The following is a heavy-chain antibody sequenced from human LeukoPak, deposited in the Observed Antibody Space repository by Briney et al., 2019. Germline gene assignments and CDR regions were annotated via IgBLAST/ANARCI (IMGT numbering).Heavy chain of an antibody. CDR3: ARVMYSSGWSFDY. V-gene: IGHV3-20*04. Sequence: PGGSLRLSCAASGFAFDDYAMSWVRQTPGKGLEWVSGTNWDGGRTGYADSVKGRFTISRDNAKNSLYLQMNSLRAEDTAVYYCARVMYSSGWSFDYWGQGTLVTVSS. CDR2: TNWDGGRT. J-gene: IGHJ4*02. D-gene: IGHD6-19*01. CDR1: GFAFDDYA.